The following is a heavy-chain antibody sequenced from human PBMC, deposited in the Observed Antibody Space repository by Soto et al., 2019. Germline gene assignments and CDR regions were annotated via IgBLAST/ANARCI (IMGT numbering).Heavy chain of an antibody. CDR1: GFALSSHS. CDR3: ARGRADTAYFES. V-gene: IGHV3-48*02. CDR2: ISPVGGDI. J-gene: IGHJ4*02. Sequence: GGSLRLSCAAAGFALSSHSMYWVRQAPGKGLEWVSYISPVGGDIHYADSVKGRFTFSRDMARSSLSLQMTRLRDEDTAVYFCARGRADTAYFESWGQGTLVTVSS. D-gene: IGHD5-18*01.